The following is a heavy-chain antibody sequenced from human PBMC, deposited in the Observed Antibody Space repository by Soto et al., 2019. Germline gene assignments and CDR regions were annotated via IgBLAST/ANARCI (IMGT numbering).Heavy chain of an antibody. D-gene: IGHD3-22*01. CDR3: VKTYDGSGQPSHYFDP. CDR1: GGTFSSHA. J-gene: IGHJ5*02. Sequence: GSSVKGSCKASGGTFSSHAISWGRQGPWQGVEWMGGVIPIFCTGNYAQKVQGRGTITADDSTSTAYMDLSGLRSDDTATYYCVKTYDGSGQPSHYFDPWGQGTLVTVSS. CDR2: VIPIFCTG. V-gene: IGHV1-69*13.